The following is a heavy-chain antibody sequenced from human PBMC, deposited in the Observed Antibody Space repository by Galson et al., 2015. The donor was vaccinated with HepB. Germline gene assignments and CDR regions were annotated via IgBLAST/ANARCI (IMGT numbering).Heavy chain of an antibody. Sequence: SVKVSCKVSGYTLTELSMNWVRQAPGKGLEWMGGFDPEDGETIYAQKFQGRVTMTEDTSTDTAYMELSSLRSEDTAVYYCATAAAECSSNIYARGFDIWGQGTMVTVSS. V-gene: IGHV1-24*01. D-gene: IGHD2-2*01. J-gene: IGHJ3*02. CDR3: ATAAAECSSNIYARGFDI. CDR1: GYTLTELS. CDR2: FDPEDGET.